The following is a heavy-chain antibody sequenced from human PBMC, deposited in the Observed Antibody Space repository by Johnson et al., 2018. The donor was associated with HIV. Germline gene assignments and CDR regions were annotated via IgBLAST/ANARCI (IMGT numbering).Heavy chain of an antibody. V-gene: IGHV3-15*01. Sequence: VQLVESGGGVVQPGRSLRLSCAASGFTFSSYAMHWVRQAPGKGLEWVGRIKRKTDGGTTDYAAPVKGRFTVSRDDSKNTLYLQMNSLKTEDTAGYYCTTDSGRYAFDIWGQGTMVTVSS. CDR3: TTDSGRYAFDI. CDR2: IKRKTDGGTT. CDR1: GFTFSSYA. J-gene: IGHJ3*02.